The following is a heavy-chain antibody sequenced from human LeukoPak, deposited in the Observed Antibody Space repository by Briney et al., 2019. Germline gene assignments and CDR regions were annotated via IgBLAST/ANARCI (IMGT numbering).Heavy chain of an antibody. CDR3: ARDRGCSGNCYSFFDY. D-gene: IGHD2-21*01. Sequence: GGSLRLSCVASGFTFSTYAMHWVRQAPGKGLGWVAAISFDGTNKYYADSVKGRFTISRDHSKNTLYLQMDSLRPEDATVYYCARDRGCSGNCYSFFDYWGQGTLVTVSS. CDR2: ISFDGTNK. J-gene: IGHJ4*02. V-gene: IGHV3-30-3*01. CDR1: GFTFSTYA.